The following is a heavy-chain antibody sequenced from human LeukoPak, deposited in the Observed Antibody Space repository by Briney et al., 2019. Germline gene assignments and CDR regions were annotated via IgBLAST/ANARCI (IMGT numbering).Heavy chain of an antibody. D-gene: IGHD6-13*01. J-gene: IGHJ4*02. CDR3: AVHSSSWYAD. CDR2: ISAYNGNT. V-gene: IGHV1-18*01. Sequence: ASVKVSCKTSGYTFTAFNIHWVRQATGQGLEWMGWISAYNGNTNYAQKLQGKVTMTTDTSTSTAYMELRSLRSDDTAVYYCAVHSSSWYADWGQGTLVTVSS. CDR1: GYTFTAFN.